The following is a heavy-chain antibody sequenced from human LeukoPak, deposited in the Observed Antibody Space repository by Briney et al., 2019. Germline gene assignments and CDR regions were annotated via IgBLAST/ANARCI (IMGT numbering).Heavy chain of an antibody. V-gene: IGHV4-59*01. CDR3: ARSYCSSTSCYPYFEY. Sequence: SETLSLTCTVYGGSISSYYWSWIRQPPGKVLEWIGYIYYSGSTNYNPSLKSRVTTSVDTSKNQFSLKLSSVTAADTDVYYCARSYCSSTSCYPYFEYWGQGTLVTVSS. CDR1: GGSISSYY. J-gene: IGHJ4*02. CDR2: IYYSGST. D-gene: IGHD2-2*01.